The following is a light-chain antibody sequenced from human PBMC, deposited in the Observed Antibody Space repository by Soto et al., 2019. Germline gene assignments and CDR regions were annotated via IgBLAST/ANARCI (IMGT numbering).Light chain of an antibody. CDR1: KLGDKY. CDR3: QAWDSSTPYV. V-gene: IGLV3-1*01. J-gene: IGLJ1*01. CDR2: QDS. Sequence: SYELTQPPSVSVSPGQTASITSSGDKLGDKYACWYQQKPGQSPVLVIYQDSKRPSGIPERFSGSNSGNTATLTISGTQAMDEADYYCQAWDSSTPYVFGTGTKLTVL.